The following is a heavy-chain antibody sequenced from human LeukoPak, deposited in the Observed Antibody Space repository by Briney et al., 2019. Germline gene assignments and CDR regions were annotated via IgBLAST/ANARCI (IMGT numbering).Heavy chain of an antibody. V-gene: IGHV4-59*01. Sequence: GSLRLSCAASGFTFSSYWMSWVRQAPGKGLEWIGYIHYTGSTNYNPSLRSRVTISVDTSKNLFSLKLSSVTAADTAVYYCARLQGDSTAIFDYWGQGTLVSVSS. CDR1: GFTFSSYW. CDR3: ARLQGDSTAIFDY. D-gene: IGHD2-21*01. CDR2: IHYTGST. J-gene: IGHJ4*02.